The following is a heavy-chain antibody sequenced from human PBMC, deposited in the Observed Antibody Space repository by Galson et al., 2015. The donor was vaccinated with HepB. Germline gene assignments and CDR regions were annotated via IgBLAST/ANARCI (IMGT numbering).Heavy chain of an antibody. Sequence: LRLSCAASGFTISSYSMNWVRQAPGKGLEWVSYISSSGGLIYYADSVKGRFTISRDIAKNSLYLQMNSLRDEDTAVYYCARDSIGGGDYWGQGTLVTVSS. CDR3: ARDSIGGGDY. CDR1: GFTISSYS. CDR2: ISSSGGLI. J-gene: IGHJ4*02. V-gene: IGHV3-48*02. D-gene: IGHD3-10*01.